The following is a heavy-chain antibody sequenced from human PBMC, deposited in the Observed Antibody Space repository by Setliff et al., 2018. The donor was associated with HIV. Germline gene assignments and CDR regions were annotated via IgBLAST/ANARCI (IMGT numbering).Heavy chain of an antibody. J-gene: IGHJ5*02. CDR1: GASVSSHY. V-gene: IGHV4-4*07. Sequence: PSETLSLTCTVSGASVSSHYWTWIRQPAGKRLEWIGRVYPSGSVNYSPSFQSRVTMSVDTSKNQFSMKLSSVTAADTAVYYCAREFRQQLTLNWLDPWGQGTRVTVSS. D-gene: IGHD6-13*01. CDR2: VYPSGSV. CDR3: AREFRQQLTLNWLDP.